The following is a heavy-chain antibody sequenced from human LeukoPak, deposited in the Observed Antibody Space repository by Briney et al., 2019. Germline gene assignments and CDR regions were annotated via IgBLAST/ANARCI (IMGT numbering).Heavy chain of an antibody. CDR3: ARASSRGYSYGQDY. CDR1: GFTFSDYY. J-gene: IGHJ4*02. Sequence: PGGSLRLSCAASGFTFSDYYMSWVREAPGKGLEWVSYISSSSSHTNYADSVKGRFTISRDNAKNSLYLQMNSLRAEDTAVYYCARASSRGYSYGQDYWGQGTLVTVSS. V-gene: IGHV3-11*05. CDR2: ISSSSSHT. D-gene: IGHD5-18*01.